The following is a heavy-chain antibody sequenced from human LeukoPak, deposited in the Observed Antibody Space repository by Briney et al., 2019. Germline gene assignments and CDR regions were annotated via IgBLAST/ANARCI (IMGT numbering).Heavy chain of an antibody. Sequence: ASETLSLTCTVSGGSISSSSYYWGWIRQPPGKGLEWIGSIYYSGSTYYNPSLKSRVTISVDTSKNQFSLKLSSVTAADTAVYYCARTMIVGWGTFNAFDIWGQGTMVTVSS. CDR3: ARTMIVGWGTFNAFDI. V-gene: IGHV4-39*07. D-gene: IGHD3-22*01. J-gene: IGHJ3*02. CDR1: GGSISSSSYY. CDR2: IYYSGST.